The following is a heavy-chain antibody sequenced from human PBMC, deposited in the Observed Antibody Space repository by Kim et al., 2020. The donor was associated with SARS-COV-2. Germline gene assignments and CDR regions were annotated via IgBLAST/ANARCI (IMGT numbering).Heavy chain of an antibody. D-gene: IGHD1-26*01. CDR3: ARGPVGSTYFYGMDV. J-gene: IGHJ6*02. CDR1: GGSLNSGSCY. CDR2: IFAGGDT. Sequence: SETLSLTCTVSGGSLNSGSCYWNWIRQPAGKGLEWVGRIFAGGDTNYNPSLESRVTMSLDTSKSQVSLKLSSVTAADSAVYYCARGPVGSTYFYGMDVWGQGTTVTVSS. V-gene: IGHV4-61*02.